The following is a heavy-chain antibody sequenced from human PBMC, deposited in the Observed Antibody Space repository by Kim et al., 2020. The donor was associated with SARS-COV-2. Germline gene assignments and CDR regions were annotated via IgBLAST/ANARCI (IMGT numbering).Heavy chain of an antibody. V-gene: IGHV3-7*01. J-gene: IGHJ4*02. Sequence: DSVKGRFTISRDNAKNSLYLQMNSLRAEDTAVYYCARDRRSTSKVWYFDYWGQGTLVTVSS. D-gene: IGHD1-26*01. CDR3: ARDRRSTSKVWYFDY.